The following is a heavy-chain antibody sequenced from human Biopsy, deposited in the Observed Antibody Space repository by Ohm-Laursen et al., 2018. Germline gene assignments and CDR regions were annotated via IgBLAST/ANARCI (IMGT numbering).Heavy chain of an antibody. CDR3: ARDYDTSGYYYVS. Sequence: GTLSLTCTVSGGSISNNNYYWGWIRQPPGKGLEWIGSILYRGSTHYKPSLKSRVNISVDTSKNQFSLKLNSVTAADTAVYYCARDYDTSGYYYVSWGQGTLVTVSS. J-gene: IGHJ5*02. V-gene: IGHV4-39*01. CDR2: ILYRGST. D-gene: IGHD3-22*01. CDR1: GGSISNNNYY.